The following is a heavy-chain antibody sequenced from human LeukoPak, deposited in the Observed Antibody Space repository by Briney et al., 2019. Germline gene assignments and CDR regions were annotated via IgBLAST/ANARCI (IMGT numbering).Heavy chain of an antibody. CDR2: ILYDGSNK. Sequence: GGSLRLSCAASGFTFSSYAMSWVRQAPGKGLEWVAVILYDGSNKYYADSVKGRFTISRDNSKNTLYLQMNSLRAEDTAVYYCAKDRYYYDSSGYYGPRVDYWGQGTLVTVSS. CDR3: AKDRYYYDSSGYYGPRVDY. V-gene: IGHV3-30*18. D-gene: IGHD3-22*01. CDR1: GFTFSSYA. J-gene: IGHJ4*02.